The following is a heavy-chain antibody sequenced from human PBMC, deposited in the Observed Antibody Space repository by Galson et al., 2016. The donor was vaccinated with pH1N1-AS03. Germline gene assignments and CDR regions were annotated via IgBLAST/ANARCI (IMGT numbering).Heavy chain of an antibody. CDR2: ISAYYGDT. Sequence: SVKVSCKASGYTFTTYGISWVRQAPGQGLEWMGWISAYYGDTHFAHKFQERVTLTRDTSTATAYMELRNLRADDTAVYYCVRESEISGVVFFNYLGQGTLVTDSS. V-gene: IGHV1-18*01. CDR3: VRESEISGVVFFNY. D-gene: IGHD3-3*01. CDR1: GYTFTTYG. J-gene: IGHJ4*02.